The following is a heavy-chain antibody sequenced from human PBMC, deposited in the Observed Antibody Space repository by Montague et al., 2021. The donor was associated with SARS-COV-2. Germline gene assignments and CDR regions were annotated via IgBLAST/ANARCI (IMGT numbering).Heavy chain of an antibody. Sequence: SETLSLTCAVYGGSFSGYYWSWIRQPPGKGLEWIGEINDSGSTNYNPSLKSRVTISVDTSKNQFSLKLSSVTAADTAVYYCAGGWGSCLYGMDVWGQGTTVTVSS. CDR2: INDSGST. CDR3: AGGWGSCLYGMDV. J-gene: IGHJ6*02. CDR1: GGSFSGYY. D-gene: IGHD6-13*01. V-gene: IGHV4-34*01.